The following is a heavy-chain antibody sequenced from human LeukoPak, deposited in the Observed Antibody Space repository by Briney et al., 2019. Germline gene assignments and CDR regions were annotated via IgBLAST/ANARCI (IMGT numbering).Heavy chain of an antibody. V-gene: IGHV4-59*01. Sequence: KPSETLSLTCTVSGGSISSYYWSWIRQPPGKGLEWIGYIYYSGSTNYNPSLKGRVTISVDTSKNQFSLKLSSVTAADTAVYYCARSYSSGWSWYYYGMDVWGQGTTVTVSS. J-gene: IGHJ6*02. D-gene: IGHD6-19*01. CDR3: ARSYSSGWSWYYYGMDV. CDR1: GGSISSYY. CDR2: IYYSGST.